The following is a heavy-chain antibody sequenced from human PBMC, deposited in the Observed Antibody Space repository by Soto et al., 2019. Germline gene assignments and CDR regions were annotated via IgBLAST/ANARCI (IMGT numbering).Heavy chain of an antibody. D-gene: IGHD3-10*01. CDR2: IIPIFGTA. CDR1: GGTFSSYA. V-gene: IGHV1-69*13. CDR3: ARDTIYGSGSYSPNYYGMDV. J-gene: IGHJ6*02. Sequence: SVKVSCKASGGTFSSYAIGWVRQAPGQGLEWMGGIIPIFGTANYAQKFQGRVTITADESTSTAYMELSSLRSEDTAVYYCARDTIYGSGSYSPNYYGMDVWGQGTTVTVSS.